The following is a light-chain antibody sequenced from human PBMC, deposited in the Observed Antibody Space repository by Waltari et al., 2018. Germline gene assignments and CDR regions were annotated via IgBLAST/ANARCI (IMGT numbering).Light chain of an antibody. CDR3: TSFASGSTVL. CDR2: EVS. J-gene: IGLJ2*01. Sequence: QSALTQPASVSGSPGQSIPLSCTGTSRDVGGYNSVSWYQHLPGKAPKLMIFEVSNRPSGISNRFSGSKSGNTASLTISGLQAEDEADYYCTSFASGSTVLFGVGTKLTVL. CDR1: SRDVGGYNS. V-gene: IGLV2-14*01.